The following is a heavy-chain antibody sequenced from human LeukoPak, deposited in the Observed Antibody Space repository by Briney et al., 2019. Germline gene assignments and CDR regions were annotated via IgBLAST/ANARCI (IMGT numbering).Heavy chain of an antibody. Sequence: GGSLRLSCAASGFTFSSYWMHWVRQDPGKGLVWVSRIKSDGSITSYADSVKGRFTISRDNAKNTLYLQMNSLRAEDTAVYYCARDWSDSSTFVADPWGRGTLVTVSS. CDR1: GFTFSSYW. J-gene: IGHJ5*02. CDR2: IKSDGSIT. V-gene: IGHV3-74*01. CDR3: ARDWSDSSTFVADP. D-gene: IGHD3-22*01.